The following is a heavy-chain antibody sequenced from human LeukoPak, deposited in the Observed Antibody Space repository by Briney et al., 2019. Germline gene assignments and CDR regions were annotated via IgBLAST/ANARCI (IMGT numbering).Heavy chain of an antibody. CDR2: IWFDGSNK. V-gene: IGHV3-33*01. CDR3: SPERSGQLCPF. J-gene: IGHJ4*02. D-gene: IGHD1-14*01. CDR1: GFTFSDYG. Sequence: GGSLRLSCAASGFTFSDYGMHWVRQAPGRGLEWVAVIWFDGSNKYYADSVKGRFTISRDNSKNTLYLQMNSPRADDTAVYYCSPERSGQLCPFWGQGTLVTVSS.